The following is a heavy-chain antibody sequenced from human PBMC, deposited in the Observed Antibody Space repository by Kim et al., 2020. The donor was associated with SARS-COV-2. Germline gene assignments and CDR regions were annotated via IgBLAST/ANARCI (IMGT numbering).Heavy chain of an antibody. J-gene: IGHJ6*02. Sequence: SVKVSCKACGGTFSSYAISWVRQAPGQGREWMGGSIPIFGTANYAQKFQGRVTITADDSTSTAYMELSSLRSEDTAVYYCASGRAMGRGAYYYYGMDVWGQGTTVTVSS. V-gene: IGHV1-69*13. CDR1: GGTFSSYA. CDR3: ASGRAMGRGAYYYYGMDV. CDR2: SIPIFGTA. D-gene: IGHD5-18*01.